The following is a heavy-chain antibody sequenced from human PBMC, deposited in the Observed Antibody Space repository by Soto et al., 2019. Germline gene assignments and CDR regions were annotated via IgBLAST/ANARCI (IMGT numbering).Heavy chain of an antibody. CDR2: IKQDGTGK. V-gene: IGHV3-7*03. CDR1: GFTFSSHW. J-gene: IGHJ4*01. Sequence: PGGSLRLSCVGSGFTFSSHWMTWVRQAPGKGPEWVAKIKQDGTGKDYVESVKGRFTISRDNAKDSLFLQMNNLRADDTAVYYCPSRTPGDRYYAVFDYWGRGALVTVSS. D-gene: IGHD1-26*01. CDR3: PSRTPGDRYYAVFDY.